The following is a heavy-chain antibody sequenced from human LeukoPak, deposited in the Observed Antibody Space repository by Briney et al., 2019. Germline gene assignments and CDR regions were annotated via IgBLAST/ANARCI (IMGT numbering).Heavy chain of an antibody. Sequence: PSETLSLTCTVSGGSISSGSDYWSWIRQPAGKGLEWIGRIYTSGSTNYNPSLESRVTISVDTSENQFSLKLSSVTAADTAVYYCARERRDGYSAEGGDAFDIWGQGTMVTVSS. CDR1: GGSISSGSDY. D-gene: IGHD5-24*01. J-gene: IGHJ3*02. CDR3: ARERRDGYSAEGGDAFDI. CDR2: IYTSGST. V-gene: IGHV4-61*02.